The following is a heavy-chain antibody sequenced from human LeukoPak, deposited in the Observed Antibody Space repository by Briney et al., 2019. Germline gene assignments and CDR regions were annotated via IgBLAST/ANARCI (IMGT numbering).Heavy chain of an antibody. J-gene: IGHJ4*02. CDR2: ISAYNGNT. CDR1: GGTFSSYA. CDR3: ARVEALRYFDWLGD. Sequence: GASVKVPCKASGGTFSSYAISWVRQAPGQGLEWMGWISAYNGNTNYAQKLQGRVTMTTDTSTSTAYMELRSLRSDDTAVYYCARVEALRYFDWLGDWGQGTLVTVSS. D-gene: IGHD3-9*01. V-gene: IGHV1-18*01.